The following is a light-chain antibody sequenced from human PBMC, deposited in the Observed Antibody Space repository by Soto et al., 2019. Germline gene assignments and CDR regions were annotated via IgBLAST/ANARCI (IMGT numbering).Light chain of an antibody. CDR1: QGISGW. CDR2: ATS. CDR3: QQYNNSPLT. V-gene: IGKV1D-16*01. J-gene: IGKJ4*01. Sequence: DIKMTQSPSSLSAFIGDRVTITCRASQGISGWLAWYQLKPGKAPKSLIYATSTLQDGVPSRFSGNGSETEFTLTISSLQSEDIATYYCQQYNNSPLTFGGGTKVDI.